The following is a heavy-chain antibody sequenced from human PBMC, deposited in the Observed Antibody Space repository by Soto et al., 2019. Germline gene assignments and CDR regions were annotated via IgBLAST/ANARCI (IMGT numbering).Heavy chain of an antibody. CDR3: TRPRYDGSGTPFAY. Sequence: EVQLVESGGGLVQPGGSLRVSCAASGFTFSSYWMHWVRQVPGKGLAWVSRISGDGRTTTYADSVRGRFTISRDNAKNTLNPQMNSLRAEDTALYYCTRPRYDGSGTPFAYWGQGALVTVS. CDR1: GFTFSSYW. V-gene: IGHV3-74*03. CDR2: ISGDGRTT. J-gene: IGHJ4*02. D-gene: IGHD3-22*01.